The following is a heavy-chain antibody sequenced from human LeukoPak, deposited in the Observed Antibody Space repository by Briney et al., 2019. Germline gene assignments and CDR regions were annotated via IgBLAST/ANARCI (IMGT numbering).Heavy chain of an antibody. CDR1: GGSISSYY. CDR3: ARGEYSYGYYFDY. D-gene: IGHD5-18*01. V-gene: IGHV4-34*01. Sequence: SETLSLTCTVSGGSISSYYWSWIRQPPGKGLEWIGEINHSGSTNYNPSLKSRVTISVDTSKNQFSLKLSSVTAADTAVYYCARGEYSYGYYFDYWGQGTLVTVSS. J-gene: IGHJ4*02. CDR2: INHSGST.